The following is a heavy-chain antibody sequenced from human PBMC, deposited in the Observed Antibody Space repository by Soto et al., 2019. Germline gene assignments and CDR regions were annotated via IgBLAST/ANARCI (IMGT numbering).Heavy chain of an antibody. J-gene: IGHJ4*02. D-gene: IGHD3-22*01. V-gene: IGHV1-2*04. CDR3: AIADYYDSSGHVY. Sequence: ASVKVSCKASGYTFTGYYMHWVRQAPGQGLEWMGWINPNSGGTNYAQKFQGWVTMTRDTSISTAYMELSRLRSDDTAVYYCAIADYYDSSGHVYWGQGTLVTVSS. CDR1: GYTFTGYY. CDR2: INPNSGGT.